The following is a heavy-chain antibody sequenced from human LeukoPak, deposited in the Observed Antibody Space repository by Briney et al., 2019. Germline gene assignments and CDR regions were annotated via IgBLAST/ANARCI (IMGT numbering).Heavy chain of an antibody. CDR3: ARGTPSSSGWLYYGMDV. CDR2: ISYDGSNK. V-gene: IGHV3-30-3*01. CDR1: GFTFSSYA. Sequence: GRSLRLSCAASGFTFSSYAMHWVRQAPGKGLEWVAVISYDGSNKYYADSVKGRFTISRDNSKYTLYLQMNSLRAEDTAVYYCARGTPSSSGWLYYGMDVWGQGTTVTVSS. J-gene: IGHJ6*02. D-gene: IGHD6-19*01.